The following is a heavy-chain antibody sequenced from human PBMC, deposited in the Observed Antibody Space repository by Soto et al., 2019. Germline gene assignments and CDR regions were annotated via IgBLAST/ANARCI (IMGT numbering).Heavy chain of an antibody. J-gene: IGHJ6*03. V-gene: IGHV3-64*01. D-gene: IGHD3-3*01. CDR2: ISSNGGST. Sequence: GGSLRLSCAASGFTFSRYGVHWVRQAPGKGLEYVSAISSNGGSTYYANSVKGRFTISRDNSKNTLYLQMGSLRAEDMAVYYCARGVDFWSGYPSDYYYFMDVWGKGTTVTVSS. CDR1: GFTFSRYG. CDR3: ARGVDFWSGYPSDYYYFMDV.